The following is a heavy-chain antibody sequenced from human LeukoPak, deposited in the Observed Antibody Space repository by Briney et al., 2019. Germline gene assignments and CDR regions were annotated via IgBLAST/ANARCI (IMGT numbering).Heavy chain of an antibody. Sequence: ASVKVSCKASGYTFTSYAMNWVRQAPGQGLEWMGWINTNTGNPTYAQGFTGRFVFSLDTSVSTAYLQISSLKAEDTAVYYCARDNYYDSSSYYFYDAFDIWGQGTMVTVSS. D-gene: IGHD3-22*01. CDR1: GYTFTSYA. CDR2: INTNTGNP. V-gene: IGHV7-4-1*02. CDR3: ARDNYYDSSSYYFYDAFDI. J-gene: IGHJ3*02.